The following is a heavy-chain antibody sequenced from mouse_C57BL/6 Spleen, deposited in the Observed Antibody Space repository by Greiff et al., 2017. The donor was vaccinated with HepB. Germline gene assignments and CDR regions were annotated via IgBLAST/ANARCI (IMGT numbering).Heavy chain of an antibody. CDR1: GYTFTDYY. CDR2: IYPGSGNT. V-gene: IGHV1-76*01. Sequence: VQLQQSGAELVRPGASVKLSCKASGYTFTDYYINWVKQRPGQGLEWIARIYPGSGNTYYNEKFKGKATLTAEKSSSTAYMQLSSLTSEDSAVYFCARGGNLDYFDYWGQGTTLTVSS. J-gene: IGHJ2*01. CDR3: ARGGNLDYFDY.